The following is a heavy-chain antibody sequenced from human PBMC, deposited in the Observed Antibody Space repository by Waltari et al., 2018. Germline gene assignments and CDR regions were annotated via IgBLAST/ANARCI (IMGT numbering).Heavy chain of an antibody. CDR3: ARDMGIYTNYAAY. CDR1: GFTFSRHW. CDR2: INEDESEK. J-gene: IGHJ4*02. V-gene: IGHV3-7*01. D-gene: IGHD4-4*01. Sequence: EVQLVESGGGLVQPGGSLRLSCVASGFTFSRHWRSWLRQAPGKGLELWANINEDESEKFDADSVKGRFTISRDNAKNSLYLQMNSLRVEDTAYYYCARDMGIYTNYAAYWGQGTLVTVSS.